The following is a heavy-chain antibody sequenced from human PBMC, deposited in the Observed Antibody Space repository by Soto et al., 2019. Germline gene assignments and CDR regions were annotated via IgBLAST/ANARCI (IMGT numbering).Heavy chain of an antibody. CDR1: GFTVSSNY. Sequence: GGSLRLSCAASGFTVSSNYMSWVRQAPGKGLEWVSVIYSGGSTYYADSVKGRFTISRDNSKNTLYLQMNSLRAEDTAVYYCASSYDFWSGCLYWGQGTMVTVSS. J-gene: IGHJ3*01. CDR3: ASSYDFWSGCLY. V-gene: IGHV3-53*01. D-gene: IGHD3-3*01. CDR2: IYSGGST.